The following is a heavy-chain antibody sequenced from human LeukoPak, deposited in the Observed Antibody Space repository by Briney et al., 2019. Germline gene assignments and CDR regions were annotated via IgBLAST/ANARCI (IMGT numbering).Heavy chain of an antibody. CDR3: AHRDSSSWPSRGWFDP. V-gene: IGHV2-5*01. CDR1: GFSLTTNGVG. D-gene: IGHD6-13*01. CDR2: IYWNDDK. J-gene: IGHJ5*02. Sequence: ESGPTLVKPTQTLTLTCTFSGFSLTTNGVGVVWVRQPPGKALEWLALIYWNDDKRYSPSLKSRLTITKDTSKNQVVLTMTNMDPVDTATYYCAHRDSSSWPSRGWFDPWGQGTLVTVSS.